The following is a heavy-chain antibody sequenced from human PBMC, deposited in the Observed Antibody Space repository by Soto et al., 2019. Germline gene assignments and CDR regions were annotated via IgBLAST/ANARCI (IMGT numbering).Heavy chain of an antibody. D-gene: IGHD6-13*01. J-gene: IGHJ3*02. CDR1: GGSISSYY. Sequence: QVQLQESGPGLVKPSETLSLTCTVFGGSISSYYWSWIRQPPGKGLEWIGYIYYSGSTNYNPSLKSRVTISVDTSKNQFSLKLSSVTAADTAVYYCARDLGYSSSWPDSDAFDIWGQGTMVTVSS. CDR2: IYYSGST. CDR3: ARDLGYSSSWPDSDAFDI. V-gene: IGHV4-59*01.